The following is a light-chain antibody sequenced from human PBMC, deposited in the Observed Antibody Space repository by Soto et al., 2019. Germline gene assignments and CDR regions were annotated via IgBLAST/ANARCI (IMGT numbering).Light chain of an antibody. J-gene: IGLJ2*01. V-gene: IGLV2-14*01. Sequence: QSVLTQPASVSGSPGQSITMSCTGTSSDVGGYNYVSWYQQHPGKAPKLMIYEVSNRPSGVSNRFSGSKSGNTASLTISGLQAEDEADYYCSSYTSSSIVVFGGGTKLTVL. CDR2: EVS. CDR1: SSDVGGYNY. CDR3: SSYTSSSIVV.